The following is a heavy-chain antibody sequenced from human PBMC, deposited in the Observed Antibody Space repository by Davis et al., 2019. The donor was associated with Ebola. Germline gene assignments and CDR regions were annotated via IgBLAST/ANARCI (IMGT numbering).Heavy chain of an antibody. CDR2: IIPILGIA. V-gene: IGHV1-69*04. Sequence: SVKVSCKASGGTFSSYAISWVRQAPGQGLEWMGRIIPILGIANYAQKFQGRVTITADESTSTAYMELSSLRSEDTAVYYCARDLGIAVAGTGDYWGQGTLVTVSS. CDR1: GGTFSSYA. CDR3: ARDLGIAVAGTGDY. J-gene: IGHJ4*02. D-gene: IGHD6-19*01.